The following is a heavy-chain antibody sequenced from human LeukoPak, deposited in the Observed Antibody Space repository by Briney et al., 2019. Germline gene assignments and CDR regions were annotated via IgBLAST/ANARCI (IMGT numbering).Heavy chain of an antibody. CDR1: GFTFSSYW. J-gene: IGHJ4*02. D-gene: IGHD6-6*01. Sequence: PGGSPRLSCAASGFTFSSYWMHWVRQAPGKGLVWVSRINSDGSSTSYADSVKGRFTISRDNAKNTLYLQMNSLRAEDTAVYYCASSGTYSSSNYWGQGTLVTVSS. CDR3: ASSGTYSSSNY. V-gene: IGHV3-74*01. CDR2: INSDGSST.